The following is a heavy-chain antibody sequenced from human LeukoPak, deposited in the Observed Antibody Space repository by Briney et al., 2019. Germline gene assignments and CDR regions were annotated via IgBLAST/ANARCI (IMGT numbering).Heavy chain of an antibody. CDR1: GGTFSSYA. D-gene: IGHD3-3*01. CDR3: AREGGTYYDFWSGYYLGY. CDR2: IIPIFGTA. Sequence: ASVKVSCKASGGTFSSYAISWVRQAPGQGLEWMGGIIPIFGTANYAQKFQGRVTITADKSTSTAYMELSSLRSEDTAVYYCAREGGTYYDFWSGYYLGYWGQGTLVTVSS. V-gene: IGHV1-69*06. J-gene: IGHJ4*02.